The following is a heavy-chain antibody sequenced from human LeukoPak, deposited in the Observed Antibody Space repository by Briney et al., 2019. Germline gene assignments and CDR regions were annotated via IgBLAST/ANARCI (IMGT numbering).Heavy chain of an antibody. CDR3: AREGLLWFGDPPRTYDY. J-gene: IGHJ4*02. Sequence: ASVKVSCKASGYTFTGYYMHWVRQAPGQGLEWMGWINPNSGGTNYAQKFQGRVTMTRDTSISTAYMELSRLRSDDTAVYYRAREGLLWFGDPPRTYDYWGQGTLVTVSS. D-gene: IGHD3-10*01. V-gene: IGHV1-2*02. CDR1: GYTFTGYY. CDR2: INPNSGGT.